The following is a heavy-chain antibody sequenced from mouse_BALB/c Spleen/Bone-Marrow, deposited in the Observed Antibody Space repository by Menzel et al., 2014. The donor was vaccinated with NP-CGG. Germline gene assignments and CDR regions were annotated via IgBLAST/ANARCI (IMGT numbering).Heavy chain of an antibody. CDR3: ARAYYGTYLYVMDY. J-gene: IGHJ4*01. D-gene: IGHD2-10*01. Sequence: EVQLQQSGAELVKPGASVKLSCTASGFNIKDTYIHWVNQRPEQGLEWIGRIDPANGFAKYDPKFQGKATITADTSSNTASRHLGSLTSEDTAVYYCARAYYGTYLYVMDYGGQGSSVTASS. CDR2: IDPANGFA. V-gene: IGHV14-3*02. CDR1: GFNIKDTY.